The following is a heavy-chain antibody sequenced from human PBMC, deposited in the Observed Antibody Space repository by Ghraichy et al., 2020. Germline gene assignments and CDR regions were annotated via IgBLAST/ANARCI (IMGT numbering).Heavy chain of an antibody. CDR3: ARGSEDNGWHLDV. D-gene: IGHD6-19*01. Sequence: SGPTLVKPTQTLTLACTLSGLSLSTRGMCVNWIRQPPGKALEWLARIDWDDDKYYNTSLKSRVTISKDTFKNQVVLTVTNMKSVDTATYYCARGSEDNGWHLDVWGQGNTVTVSS. CDR2: IDWDDDK. J-gene: IGHJ6*02. V-gene: IGHV2-70*11. CDR1: GLSLSTRGMC.